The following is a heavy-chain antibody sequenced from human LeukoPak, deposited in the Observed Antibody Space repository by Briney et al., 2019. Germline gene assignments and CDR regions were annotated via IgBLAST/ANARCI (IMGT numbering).Heavy chain of an antibody. V-gene: IGHV3-23*01. Sequence: GGSLRLSCAVSGFTFSNYALSWVRQAPGKGLEWVFGISSSGGSTFYADSVKGRFTISRDNSKNTLYLQMNSLRVDDTAVYYCAKQSHGYGSGSFFDYWGRGTLVTVSS. CDR2: ISSSGGST. J-gene: IGHJ4*02. D-gene: IGHD3-10*01. CDR3: AKQSHGYGSGSFFDY. CDR1: GFTFSNYA.